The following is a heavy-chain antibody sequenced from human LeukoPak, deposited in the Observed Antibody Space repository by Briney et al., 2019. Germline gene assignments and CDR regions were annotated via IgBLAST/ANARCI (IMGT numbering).Heavy chain of an antibody. J-gene: IGHJ2*01. D-gene: IGHD6-19*01. V-gene: IGHV4-59*11. CDR3: ARDLGSGWPYWYFDL. CDR2: IHYSGTT. Sequence: PSETLSLTCTVSGASISGHYGSWIRQPPGKGLEWIAYIHYSGTTNSHPSLKSRVTISVDTSKNQFSLYLRSVTAADTAVYYCARDLGSGWPYWYFDLWGRGTLVTVSS. CDR1: GASISGHY.